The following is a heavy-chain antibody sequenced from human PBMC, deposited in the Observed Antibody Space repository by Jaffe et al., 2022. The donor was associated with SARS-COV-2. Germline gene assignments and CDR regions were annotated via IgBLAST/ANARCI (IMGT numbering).Heavy chain of an antibody. CDR2: ISGSGGST. D-gene: IGHD3-9*01. CDR1: GFTFSSYA. Sequence: EVQLLESGGGLVQPGGSLRLSCAASGFTFSSYAMSWVRQAPGKGLEWVSAISGSGGSTYYADSVKGRFTISRDNSKNTLYLQMNSLRAEDTAVYYCARLSIPPHHYDILTGYPPYYYYGMDVWGQGTTVTVSS. CDR3: ARLSIPPHHYDILTGYPPYYYYGMDV. J-gene: IGHJ6*02. V-gene: IGHV3-23*01.